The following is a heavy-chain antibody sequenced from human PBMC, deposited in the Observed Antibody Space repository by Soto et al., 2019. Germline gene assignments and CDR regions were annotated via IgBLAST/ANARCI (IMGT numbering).Heavy chain of an antibody. V-gene: IGHV4-39*01. Sequence: QLQLQESGPGLVKPSETLSLTCTVSGGSISSSSYYWGWIRQPPGKGLEWIGSIYYSGSTYYNPSLKSRVTISVDTSKNQFSLKLSSVTAADTAGYYCATTPIAARHNWFDPWGQGTLVTGSS. CDR3: ATTPIAARHNWFDP. CDR1: GGSISSSSYY. CDR2: IYYSGST. D-gene: IGHD6-6*01. J-gene: IGHJ5*02.